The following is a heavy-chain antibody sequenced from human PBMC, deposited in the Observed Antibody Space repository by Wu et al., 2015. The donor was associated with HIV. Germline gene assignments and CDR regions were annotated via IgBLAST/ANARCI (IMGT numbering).Heavy chain of an antibody. D-gene: IGHD3-22*01. CDR1: GYTFTGYY. V-gene: IGHV1-2*02. CDR2: INPNSGGT. CDR3: ARSAMIVVVITDKYYFDY. J-gene: IGHJ4*02. Sequence: QVQLVQSGAEVKKPGASVKVSCKASGYTFTGYYMHWVRQAPGQGLEWMGWINPNSGGTNYAQKFQGRVTMTRDTSISTAYMELSRLRSDDTAVYYCARSAMIVVVITDKYYFDYWGQGTLVTVSS.